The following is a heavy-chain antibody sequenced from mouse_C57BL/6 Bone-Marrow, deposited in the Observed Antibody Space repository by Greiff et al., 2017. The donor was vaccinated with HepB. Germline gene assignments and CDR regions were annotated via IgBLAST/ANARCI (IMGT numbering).Heavy chain of an antibody. CDR3: ARDGNYGGFAY. CDR2: IWSGGST. D-gene: IGHD2-1*01. CDR1: GFSLTSYG. V-gene: IGHV2-2*01. J-gene: IGHJ3*01. Sequence: VHLVESGPGLVQPSQSLSITCTVSGFSLTSYGVHWVRQSPGKGLEWLGVIWSGGSTDYNAAFISRLSISKDNSKIQVFFKMNSLQADDTAIYYCARDGNYGGFAYWGQGTLVTVSA.